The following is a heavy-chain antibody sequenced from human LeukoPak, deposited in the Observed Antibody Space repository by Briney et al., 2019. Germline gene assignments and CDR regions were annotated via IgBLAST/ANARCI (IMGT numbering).Heavy chain of an antibody. V-gene: IGHV4-59*11. D-gene: IGHD6-13*01. CDR2: IYYSGRT. CDR1: GGSISSHY. Sequence: SETLSLTCTVSGGSISSHYWSWIRQPPGKGLEWIGYIYYSGRTNYNPSLKSRVTISVDTSKNQFSLKLSSVTAADTAVYYCARAVGSSWRGSWFDPWGQGTLVTVSS. CDR3: ARAVGSSWRGSWFDP. J-gene: IGHJ5*02.